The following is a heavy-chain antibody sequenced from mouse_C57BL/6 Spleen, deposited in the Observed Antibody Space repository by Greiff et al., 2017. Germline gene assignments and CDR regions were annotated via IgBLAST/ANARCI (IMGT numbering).Heavy chain of an antibody. V-gene: IGHV1-52*01. CDR2: IDPSDSET. J-gene: IGHJ3*01. CDR3: ARGAAQATSFAY. Sequence: QQSCKASGYTFTSYWMHWVKQRPIQGLEWIGNIDPSDSETHYNQKFKDKATLTVDKSSSTAYMQLSSLTSEDSAVYYCARGAAQATSFAYWGQGTLVTVSA. D-gene: IGHD3-2*02. CDR1: GYTFTSYW.